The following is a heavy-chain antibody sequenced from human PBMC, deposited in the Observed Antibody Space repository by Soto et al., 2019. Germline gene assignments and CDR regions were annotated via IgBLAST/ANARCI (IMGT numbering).Heavy chain of an antibody. D-gene: IGHD3-22*01. CDR3: ANNCYDSSGSDAFDI. J-gene: IGHJ3*02. CDR1: GFSLSTSGVG. CDR2: IYWDDDK. V-gene: IGHV2-5*02. Sequence: QITLKESGPTLVKPTQTLTLTCTFSGFSLSTSGVGVGWIRQPPGKALELLALIYWDDDKRYSPSLKSRLTSTKDTSKDQVVLTMTNIDPVDTATYYCANNCYDSSGSDAFDIWGQGTMVTVSS.